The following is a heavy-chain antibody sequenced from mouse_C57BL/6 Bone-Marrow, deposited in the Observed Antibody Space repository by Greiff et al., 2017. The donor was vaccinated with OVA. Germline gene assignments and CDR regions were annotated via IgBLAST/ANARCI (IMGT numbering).Heavy chain of an antibody. CDR3: ARDQVLGRYYFDY. V-gene: IGHV5-4*01. D-gene: IGHD4-1*01. CDR1: GFTFSSYA. J-gene: IGHJ2*01. Sequence: EVKLVESGGGLVKPGGSLKLSCAASGFTFSSYAMSWVRQTPEKRLEWVATISDGGSYTYYPDNVKGRFTISRDNAKNNLYLQMSHLKSEDTAMYYCARDQVLGRYYFDYWGQGTTLTVSS. CDR2: ISDGGSYT.